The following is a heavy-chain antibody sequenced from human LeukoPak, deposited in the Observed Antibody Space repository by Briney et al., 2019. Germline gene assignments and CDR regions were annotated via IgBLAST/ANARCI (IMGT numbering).Heavy chain of an antibody. Sequence: PSETLSLTCTVSGGSISSSSYYWGWIRQPPGKGLEWIGSIYYSGSTYYNPSLKSRVTISVDTSKNQFSLKLSSVTAADTAVYYCARDFLYGYGRNWFDPWGQGTLVTVSS. D-gene: IGHD5-18*01. V-gene: IGHV4-39*07. J-gene: IGHJ5*02. CDR1: GGSISSSSYY. CDR2: IYYSGST. CDR3: ARDFLYGYGRNWFDP.